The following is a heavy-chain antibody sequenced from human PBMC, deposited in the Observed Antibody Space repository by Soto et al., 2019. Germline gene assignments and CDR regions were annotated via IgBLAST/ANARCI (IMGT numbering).Heavy chain of an antibody. J-gene: IGHJ5*02. D-gene: IGHD1-7*01. CDR1: GGSITSGGHY. V-gene: IGHV4-31*03. CDR2: IYDSGNMY. Sequence: SETLSLTCTVSGGSITSGGHYWGWIRQYPGKGLEWIGHIYDSGNMYFYNPSLKSRVTVSVDTSRNQFFLTLRSVTAADSAGYHCGRESGETWDYEASWGQGTPVTVSS. CDR3: GRESGETWDYEAS.